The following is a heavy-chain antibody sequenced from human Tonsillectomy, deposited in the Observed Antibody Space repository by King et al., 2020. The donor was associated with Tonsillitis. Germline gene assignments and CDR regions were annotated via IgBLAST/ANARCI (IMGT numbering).Heavy chain of an antibody. Sequence: VQLVESGGGVVQPGRSLRLSCAASGFTFSFYGMHWVRQAPGKGLEWVALIWYDGSNKYYADSVKGRFTISRDNSKNTLYLEMNSPRAEDTAVYYCARDFKSDYDFGGGYWPLGYWGQGTLVTVSS. V-gene: IGHV3-33*01. J-gene: IGHJ4*02. D-gene: IGHD3-3*01. CDR1: GFTFSFYG. CDR3: ARDFKSDYDFGGGYWPLGY. CDR2: IWYDGSNK.